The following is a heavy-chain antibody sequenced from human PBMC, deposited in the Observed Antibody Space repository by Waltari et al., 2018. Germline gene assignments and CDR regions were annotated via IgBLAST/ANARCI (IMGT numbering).Heavy chain of an antibody. J-gene: IGHJ3*01. CDR2: IRFNGGDK. V-gene: IGHV3-30*02. Sequence: QVQLVESGGGVVQPGGSLRLACTTSGFTFRNYGLHWVRQAPGKGLEWVAFIRFNGGDKYFGDSVKGRFTISRDDSRNTMYLQMNSLRPEDTAVYYCARESSPRVPVALDALDLWGQGTRVTVSA. CDR3: ARESSPRVPVALDALDL. CDR1: GFTFRNYG. D-gene: IGHD6-19*01.